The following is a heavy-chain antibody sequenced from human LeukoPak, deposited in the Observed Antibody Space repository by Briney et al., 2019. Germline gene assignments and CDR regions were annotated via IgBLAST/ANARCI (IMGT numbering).Heavy chain of an antibody. J-gene: IGHJ2*01. CDR2: ISYDGSNK. V-gene: IGHV3-30*18. CDR1: GFTFSSYG. Sequence: GGSLRLSCAASGFTFSSYGMHWVRQAPGKGLEWVAVISYDGSNKYYADSVKGRFTISRDNSKNTLYLQMNSLRAEDTAVYYCAKDYSAPLSDVNWCFDLWGRGTLVTVSS. D-gene: IGHD2-21*01. CDR3: AKDYSAPLSDVNWCFDL.